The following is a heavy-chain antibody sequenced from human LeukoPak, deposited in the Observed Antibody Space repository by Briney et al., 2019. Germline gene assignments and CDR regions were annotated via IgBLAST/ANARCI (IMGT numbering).Heavy chain of an antibody. CDR3: ARIDYYGSGSYFPLDY. J-gene: IGHJ4*02. CDR2: ISGYSGNT. D-gene: IGHD3-10*01. V-gene: IGHV1-18*01. CDR1: GYTFTIYG. Sequence: ASVKVSCKASGYTFTIYGISWVRQAPGQGLEWMGWISGYSGNTSYAQKLQGRVTMTIDTSTSTAYMELRSLRSDDTAVYYCARIDYYGSGSYFPLDYWGQGTLVTVSS.